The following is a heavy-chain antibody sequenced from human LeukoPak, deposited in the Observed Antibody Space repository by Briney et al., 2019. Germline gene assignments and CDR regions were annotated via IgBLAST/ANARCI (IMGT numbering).Heavy chain of an antibody. CDR1: GFTFSSYP. CDR2: ISSNGDST. CDR3: AKDFSYYYGSGPPPLFDY. V-gene: IGHV3-64*01. D-gene: IGHD3-10*01. Sequence: PGGSLRLSCAASGFTFSSYPMHWVRQAPGKRLEYVSSISSNGDSTYYANSVKGRFTISRDNSKNTLYLQMGSLRAEDMAVYYCAKDFSYYYGSGPPPLFDYWGQGTLVTVSS. J-gene: IGHJ4*02.